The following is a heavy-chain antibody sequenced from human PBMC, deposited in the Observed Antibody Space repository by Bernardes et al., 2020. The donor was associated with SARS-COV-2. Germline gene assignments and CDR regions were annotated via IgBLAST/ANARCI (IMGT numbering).Heavy chain of an antibody. CDR3: PLQSLP. Sequence: GGSLRLSCAASGFTFSSYSMNWVRQAPGKGLEWVSYISSSSNTIYYTDSVKGRFTISRDNATSVTLEGGIVAGTPTVIDIANPLQSLPWG. CDR2: ISSSSNTI. CDR1: GFTFSSYS. J-gene: IGHJ5*02. D-gene: IGHD2-15*01. V-gene: IGHV3-48*01.